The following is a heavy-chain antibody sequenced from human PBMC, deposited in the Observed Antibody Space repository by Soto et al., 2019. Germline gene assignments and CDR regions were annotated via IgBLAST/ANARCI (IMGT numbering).Heavy chain of an antibody. J-gene: IGHJ4*02. CDR2: ISGSGSTI. V-gene: IGHV3-23*01. CDR3: AKVFYYYDSSGYYYFDY. Sequence: GGSLRLSCAASGFTFSSYAVSWVRQGPGKGPEWISSISGSGSTIYYADSVKGRFTISRDNSKNTLYLQMSSLRAEDTAVYYCAKVFYYYDSSGYYYFDYWGQGTLFTVSS. CDR1: GFTFSSYA. D-gene: IGHD3-22*01.